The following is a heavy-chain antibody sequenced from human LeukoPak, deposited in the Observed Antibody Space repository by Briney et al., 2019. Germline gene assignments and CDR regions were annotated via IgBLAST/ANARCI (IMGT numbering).Heavy chain of an antibody. CDR1: GGSISSGTYY. Sequence: SQTLSLTCTVSGGSISSGTYYWTWLRQPAGKGLEWIGRISTTGSASYNPSLRSRVTVSADTSKNQFSLKLTSVTAADTALYYCAGAPRSGTGDRRGYWFDPWGQGTLVTVSS. V-gene: IGHV4-61*02. J-gene: IGHJ5*02. CDR3: AGAPRSGTGDRRGYWFDP. D-gene: IGHD1-1*01. CDR2: ISTTGSA.